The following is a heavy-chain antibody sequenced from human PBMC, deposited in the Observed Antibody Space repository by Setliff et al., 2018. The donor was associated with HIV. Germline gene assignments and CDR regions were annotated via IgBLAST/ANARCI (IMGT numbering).Heavy chain of an antibody. Sequence: GGSLRLSCVASGFTFSNSWMNWVRQAPGKGLEWVANIKPDGSDQYYVDSVKGRFTIFRDNTKDSLYLQMSSLRAEDTAVYYCTKDINDFWSGPYYYMDVWGKGTTVTVSS. CDR3: TKDINDFWSGPYYYMDV. CDR1: GFTFSNSW. J-gene: IGHJ6*03. D-gene: IGHD3-3*01. CDR2: IKPDGSDQ. V-gene: IGHV3-7*01.